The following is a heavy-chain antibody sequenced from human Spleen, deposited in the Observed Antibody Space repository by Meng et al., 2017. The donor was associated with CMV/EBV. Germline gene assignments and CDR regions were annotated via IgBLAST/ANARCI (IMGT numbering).Heavy chain of an antibody. Sequence: SETLSLTCTVSGGSVSSGSYYWSWIRQPPGKGLEWIGYIYYSGSTNFNPSLKSRVTISADTSKNQFSLKLSSVTAADTAVYYCARDRIKRVLFTNSPVDYALDVWGQGTTVTVSS. J-gene: IGHJ6*02. CDR2: IYYSGST. V-gene: IGHV4-61*01. CDR1: GGSVSSGSYY. CDR3: ARDRIKRVLFTNSPVDYALDV. D-gene: IGHD4-23*01.